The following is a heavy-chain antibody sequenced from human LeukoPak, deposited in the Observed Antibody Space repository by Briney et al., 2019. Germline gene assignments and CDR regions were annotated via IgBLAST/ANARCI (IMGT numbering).Heavy chain of an antibody. V-gene: IGHV4-31*03. CDR1: GGSISSGGYY. CDR2: IYYSGST. D-gene: IGHD6-6*01. J-gene: IGHJ5*02. Sequence: PSETLSLTCTVSGGSISSGGYYWSWIRQHPGKGLEWIGYIYYSGSTYYNPSLKSRVTISVDTSKNQFSLKLSSVTAADTAVYYCARDRGGYSSSGFDPWGQGTLVTVSS. CDR3: ARDRGGYSSSGFDP.